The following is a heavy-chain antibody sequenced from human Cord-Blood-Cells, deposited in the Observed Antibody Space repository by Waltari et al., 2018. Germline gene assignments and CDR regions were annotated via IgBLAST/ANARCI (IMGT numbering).Heavy chain of an antibody. V-gene: IGHV2-70*01. CDR3: ARIRSDSSSLPFDY. CDR2: IDWDDDK. D-gene: IGHD6-6*01. CDR1: GFSLSTSGMC. Sequence: QVTLRESGPALVKPTQTLTLTCTFSGFSLSTSGMCVSWIRQPPGNALEWLALIDWDDDKYYSTSLKTRLTISKDTSKNQVVLTMTNMDPVDTATYYCARIRSDSSSLPFDYWGQGTLVTVSS. J-gene: IGHJ4*02.